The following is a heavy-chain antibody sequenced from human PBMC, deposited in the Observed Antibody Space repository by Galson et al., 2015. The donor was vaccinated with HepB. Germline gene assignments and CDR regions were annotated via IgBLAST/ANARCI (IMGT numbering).Heavy chain of an antibody. CDR3: ARGYSNNAGTLDY. J-gene: IGHJ4*02. Sequence: SLRLSCAASGFIFSSYGMHWVRQAPGKGLEWVAVIWYDGSNKHYADSVKGRFTISRDNSKNTLNLQMNSLRAEDTAVYYCARGYSNNAGTLDYWGQGTLVTVSS. CDR2: IWYDGSNK. CDR1: GFIFSSYG. V-gene: IGHV3-33*01. D-gene: IGHD4-11*01.